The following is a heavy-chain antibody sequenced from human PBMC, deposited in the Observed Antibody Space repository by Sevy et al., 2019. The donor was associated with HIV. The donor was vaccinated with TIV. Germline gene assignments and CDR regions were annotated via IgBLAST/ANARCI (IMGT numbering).Heavy chain of an antibody. J-gene: IGHJ4*02. CDR1: GFTLSRYG. CDR3: AKDGGQVVASRFSSSWHFDY. D-gene: IGHD6-13*01. V-gene: IGHV3-30*18. Sequence: GGSQRLSCAASGFTLSRYGMHWVRQAPGKGLEWVAVISYDGSNKYYADSVKGRFTISRDISENTLYLHMNSLRAEDTAVYYCAKDGGQVVASRFSSSWHFDYWGQGTLVTVSS. CDR2: ISYDGSNK.